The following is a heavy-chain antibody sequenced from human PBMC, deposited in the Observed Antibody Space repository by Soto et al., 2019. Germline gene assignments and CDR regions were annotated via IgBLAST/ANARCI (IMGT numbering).Heavy chain of an antibody. J-gene: IGHJ4*02. D-gene: IGHD2-2*01. Sequence: PPESLSPASAVYSASFSDYYWGWIRQPPGKGREWIEEINHSGSKNYNPTLKSKVTITVDTSKNQSTLKLSSVPAAETAVYYCAREYPDIVVVPAAPKSLCCPDYWGQGTLVTVSS. CDR3: AREYPDIVVVPAAPKSLCCPDY. CDR1: SASFSDYY. V-gene: IGHV4-34*01. CDR2: INHSGSK.